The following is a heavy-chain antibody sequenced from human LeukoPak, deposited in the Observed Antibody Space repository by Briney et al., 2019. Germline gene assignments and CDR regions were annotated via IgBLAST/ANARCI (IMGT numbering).Heavy chain of an antibody. CDR1: GGSISSSSYY. J-gene: IGHJ4*02. Sequence: PSETLSLTCTVSGGSISSSSYYWGWIRQPPGKGLEWIGSIYYSGSTYYNPSLKSRVTISVDTSKNQFSLKLSSVTAADTAVYYCASRGYSYGYFPYWGQGTLVTVSS. D-gene: IGHD5-18*01. V-gene: IGHV4-39*01. CDR3: ASRGYSYGYFPY. CDR2: IYYSGST.